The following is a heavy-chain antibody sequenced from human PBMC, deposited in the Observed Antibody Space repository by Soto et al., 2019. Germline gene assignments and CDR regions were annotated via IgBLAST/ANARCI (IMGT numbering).Heavy chain of an antibody. CDR1: GYTFSNLA. V-gene: IGHV1-3*01. CDR3: AREAGSLAY. Sequence: QVQLVQSGDEVKKPGASVKVSCKASGYTFSNLAMPWVRQAPGQRLEWMGWIDAGNWNTKFSHKLQGRVTITSDTSARTAYWELSTRRCEATAENGCAREAGSLAYGAQGTLVPVS. D-gene: IGHD3-10*01. J-gene: IGHJ4*02. CDR2: IDAGNWNT.